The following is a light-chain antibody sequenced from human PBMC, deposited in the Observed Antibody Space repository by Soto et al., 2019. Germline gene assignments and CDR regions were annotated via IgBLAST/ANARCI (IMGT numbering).Light chain of an antibody. V-gene: IGLV2-14*01. J-gene: IGLJ1*01. Sequence: QSVLTQPASVSGSPGQSITISCTGTSSDVGGYNYVSWYQQHPGKVPKLMIYEVSNRPSGVSNRFSGSKSGNTASLTISGLQAEDEADYYCSSYTSSSTLRVFGTGTKVTVL. CDR3: SSYTSSSTLRV. CDR2: EVS. CDR1: SSDVGGYNY.